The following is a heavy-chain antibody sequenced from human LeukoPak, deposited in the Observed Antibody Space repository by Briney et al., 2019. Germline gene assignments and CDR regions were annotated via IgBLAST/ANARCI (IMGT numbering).Heavy chain of an antibody. CDR3: ARLGRGSYDY. CDR1: GFTLSSYA. V-gene: IGHV3-30-3*01. D-gene: IGHD1-26*01. J-gene: IGHJ4*02. Sequence: PGRSLRLSCAASGFTLSSYAMHWVRQAPGKGLEWVAVISYDGGNEYYADSVKGRFTISRDNSKNTLYLQMNSLRDEDTAVYYCARLGRGSYDYWGQGTLVTVSS. CDR2: ISYDGGNE.